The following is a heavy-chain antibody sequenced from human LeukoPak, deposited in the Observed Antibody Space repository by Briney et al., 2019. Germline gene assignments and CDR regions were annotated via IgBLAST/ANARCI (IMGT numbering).Heavy chain of an antibody. CDR1: GGTFSSYA. D-gene: IGHD3-3*01. J-gene: IGHJ4*02. CDR2: ISAYNGNT. V-gene: IGHV1-18*01. CDR3: PSGGLGIRFLEWLLPD. Sequence: ASVKVSCKASGGTFSSYAISWVRQAPGQGLEWMGGISAYNGNTNYAQKLQGRVTMTTDTSTSTAYMELRSLRSAATALYYFPSGGLGIRFLEWLLPDWGQGNLVTVSS.